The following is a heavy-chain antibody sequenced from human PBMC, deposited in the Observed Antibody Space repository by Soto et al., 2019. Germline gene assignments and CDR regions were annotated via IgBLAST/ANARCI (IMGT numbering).Heavy chain of an antibody. J-gene: IGHJ6*02. Sequence: GGSVRLSCAASGFSFSSYGMHWVRQAPGKGLEWVAVISYDGSNKYYADSVKGRFTISRDNSKNTLYLQMNSLRAEDTAVYYCAKTRSYHYYGMDVWGQGTTVTVSS. CDR2: ISYDGSNK. V-gene: IGHV3-30*18. CDR3: AKTRSYHYYGMDV. D-gene: IGHD6-6*01. CDR1: GFSFSSYG.